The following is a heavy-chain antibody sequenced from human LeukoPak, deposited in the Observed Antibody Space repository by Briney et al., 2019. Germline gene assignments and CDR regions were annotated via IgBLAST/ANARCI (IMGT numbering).Heavy chain of an antibody. CDR2: ISGSGGST. CDR3: AKDITMIVEARGS. J-gene: IGHJ5*02. Sequence: GGSLRLSCAASGFTFSSYAMGWVRQAPGKGLEWVSAISGSGGSTYYADSVKGRFTISRDNSKNTLYLQMNSLRAEDTAVYYCAKDITMIVEARGSWGQGTLVTVSS. CDR1: GFTFSSYA. D-gene: IGHD3-22*01. V-gene: IGHV3-23*01.